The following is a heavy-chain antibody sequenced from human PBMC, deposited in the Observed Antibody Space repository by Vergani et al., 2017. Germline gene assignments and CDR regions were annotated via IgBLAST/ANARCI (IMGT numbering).Heavy chain of an antibody. D-gene: IGHD6-19*01. CDR3: ARDTYSSGWYFDY. Sequence: EVQLLESGGGLVQPGGSLRLSCAASGFTFSSYAMSWVRQAPGKGLEWVSAISGSGGSTYYADSVKGRFTISRDNSKNTLYLQMNSLRAEDTAVYYCARDTYSSGWYFDYWGQGTLVTVSS. J-gene: IGHJ4*02. CDR1: GFTFSSYA. CDR2: ISGSGGST. V-gene: IGHV3-23*01.